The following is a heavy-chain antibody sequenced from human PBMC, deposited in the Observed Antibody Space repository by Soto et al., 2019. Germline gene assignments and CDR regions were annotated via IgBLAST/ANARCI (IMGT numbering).Heavy chain of an antibody. CDR2: IKQDASER. V-gene: IGHV3-7*03. Sequence: GGSLRLSCVASGFTYSKYWMSWACQAPGKGLEWVANIKQDASERNYMDSVRGRFTISRDNAKNSVYLQMDSLRAEDTAVYYCARDSRTLFETNRVRSDYWGQGTLVTVSS. J-gene: IGHJ4*02. CDR1: GFTYSKYW. D-gene: IGHD2-2*01. CDR3: ARDSRTLFETNRVRSDY.